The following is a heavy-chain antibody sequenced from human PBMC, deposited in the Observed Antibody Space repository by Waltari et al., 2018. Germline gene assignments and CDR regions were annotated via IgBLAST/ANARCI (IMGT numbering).Heavy chain of an antibody. CDR3: ARHIRESGSYFGWFDP. Sequence: QLQLQESGPGLVKPSETLSLTCTVSGGSISSSSYYWGWIRQPPGTGLEWIGSIYYSGSTYYTPPLNSRGTISVDTSKNQFSLKLSSVTAADTAVYYCARHIRESGSYFGWFDPWGQGTLVTVSS. CDR2: IYYSGST. D-gene: IGHD1-26*01. V-gene: IGHV4-39*07. J-gene: IGHJ5*02. CDR1: GGSISSSSYY.